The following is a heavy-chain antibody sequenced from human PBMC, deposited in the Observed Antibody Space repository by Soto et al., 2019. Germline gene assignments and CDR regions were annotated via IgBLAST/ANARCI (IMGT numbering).Heavy chain of an antibody. CDR2: IYYTGST. Sequence: SETLSLTCTVSSGSMTHNYWTWFRQPPGKGLERIGYIYYTGSTSYNPSLKSRVTISIDTSKNQFSLKLTSVTTADTAVYYCARGGWSVDYWGQGILVTVS. V-gene: IGHV4-59*01. J-gene: IGHJ4*01. D-gene: IGHD2-15*01. CDR1: SGSMTHNY. CDR3: ARGGWSVDY.